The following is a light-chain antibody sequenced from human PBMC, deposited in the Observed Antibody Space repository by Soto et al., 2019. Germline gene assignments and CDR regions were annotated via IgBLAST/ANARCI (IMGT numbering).Light chain of an antibody. CDR2: DDD. CDR3: GSGDSSLSAYV. V-gene: IGLV1-51*01. Sequence: QSVMTQPPSVSAAPGQKVTISCSGSSSNIGGNSVSWYQQLPGTAPKLLIYDDDKRPSGIPDRFSGSKSGTSATLGITGFQTGDEADYYCGSGDSSLSAYVFAPGTKLTVL. CDR1: SSNIGGNS. J-gene: IGLJ1*01.